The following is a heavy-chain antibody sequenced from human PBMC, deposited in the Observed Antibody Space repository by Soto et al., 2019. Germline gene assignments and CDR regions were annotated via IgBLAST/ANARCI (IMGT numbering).Heavy chain of an antibody. D-gene: IGHD3-22*01. Sequence: EVQLLESGGGLVQPGGSLRLSCAASGFTFSSYAMSWVRQAPGKGLEWVSAISGSGGSTYYADSVKGRFTISRDNSKNTLYLQMNSLRAEDTAVYYCAKANRYYDSSGYYNYYYHGMDVWGQGTTVTVSS. V-gene: IGHV3-23*01. CDR2: ISGSGGST. J-gene: IGHJ6*02. CDR3: AKANRYYDSSGYYNYYYHGMDV. CDR1: GFTFSSYA.